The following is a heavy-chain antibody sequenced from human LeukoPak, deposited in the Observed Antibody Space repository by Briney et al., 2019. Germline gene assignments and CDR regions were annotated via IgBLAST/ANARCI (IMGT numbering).Heavy chain of an antibody. J-gene: IGHJ4*02. D-gene: IGHD2-2*02. CDR2: IYYSGST. Sequence: PSETLSLTCTVSGGSISSYYWSWIRQPPGKGLEWIGYIYYSGSTNYSPSLKSRITISVDTSKNQFSLKLSSVTAADTAVYYCARHGRRGIVVVPAAIRGGFDYWGQGTLVTVSS. CDR3: ARHGRRGIVVVPAAIRGGFDY. CDR1: GGSISSYY. V-gene: IGHV4-59*08.